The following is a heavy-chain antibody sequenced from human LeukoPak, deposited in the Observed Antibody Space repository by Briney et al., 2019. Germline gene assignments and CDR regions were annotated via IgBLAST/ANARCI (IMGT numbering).Heavy chain of an antibody. V-gene: IGHV3-23*01. J-gene: IGHJ4*02. D-gene: IGHD6-19*01. CDR1: GFTFSSYA. Sequence: PGGSLSLSCAASGFTFSSYAMSWVRQAPGKGLEWVSAISGSGGSTYYADSVKGRFTISRDNSKNTLYLQMNSLRAEDTAVYYCAKDLSGWGAEFDYWGQGTLVTVSS. CDR2: ISGSGGST. CDR3: AKDLSGWGAEFDY.